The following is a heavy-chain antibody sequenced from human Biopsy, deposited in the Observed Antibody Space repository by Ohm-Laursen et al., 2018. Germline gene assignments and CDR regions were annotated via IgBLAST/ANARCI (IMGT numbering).Heavy chain of an antibody. V-gene: IGHV3-33*08. D-gene: IGHD3-10*01. CDR3: ARDRYYGSENYFSHYNMDV. CDR1: GFTFSSYG. Sequence: SPRLSCTASGFTFSSYGMHWVRQAPGKGLEWVAVIWYDGTDKFYADSVKGRFTISRDNSKNTLYLHMNSLRAADTAVYYCARDRYYGSENYFSHYNMDVWGQGTTVTASS. CDR2: IWYDGTDK. J-gene: IGHJ6*03.